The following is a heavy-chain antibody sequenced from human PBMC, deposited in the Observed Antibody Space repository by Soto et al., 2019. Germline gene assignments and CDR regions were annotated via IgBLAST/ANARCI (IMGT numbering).Heavy chain of an antibody. J-gene: IGHJ6*02. CDR2: IDPSDSYR. V-gene: IGHV5-10-1*01. CDR1: GDSFLDYW. Sequence: PGESLKISCKGSGDSFLDYWISWVRQMPGKGLEWMGRIDPSDSYRTYSPSFQGHVTISVDKSITTSYLPWSSLKASDTAIYYCARHRMRPTTYAIDVWGQGTTVTVSS. D-gene: IGHD1-26*01. CDR3: ARHRMRPTTYAIDV.